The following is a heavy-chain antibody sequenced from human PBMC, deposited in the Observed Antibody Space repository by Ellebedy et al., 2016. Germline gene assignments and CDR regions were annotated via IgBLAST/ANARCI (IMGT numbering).Heavy chain of an antibody. V-gene: IGHV1-2*04. J-gene: IGHJ4*02. CDR3: ARGGAVTTVFDY. D-gene: IGHD4-17*01. CDR1: GYTFTDYY. Sequence: ASVKVFCKASGYTFTDYYIHWVRQAPGQGLEWMGWINPNSGGTNYAQKFQGWVTMTRDTSISTAYMELSRLRSDDTAVYYCARGGAVTTVFDYWGQGTLVTVSS. CDR2: INPNSGGT.